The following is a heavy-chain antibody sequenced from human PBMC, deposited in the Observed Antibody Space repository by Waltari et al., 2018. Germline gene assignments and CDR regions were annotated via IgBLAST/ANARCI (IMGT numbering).Heavy chain of an antibody. CDR1: GFTFSSYA. J-gene: IGHJ6*02. CDR3: ARGLGKRWYCSSTSCWDGMDV. Sequence: QVQLVESGGGVVQPGRSLRLSCAASGFTFSSYAMHWVRQAPGKGLEWVAVISYDGSNKDYADSVKGRFTISRDNSKNTLYLQMNSLRAEDTAVYYCARGLGKRWYCSSTSCWDGMDVWGQGTTVTVSS. V-gene: IGHV3-30-3*01. D-gene: IGHD2-2*01. CDR2: ISYDGSNK.